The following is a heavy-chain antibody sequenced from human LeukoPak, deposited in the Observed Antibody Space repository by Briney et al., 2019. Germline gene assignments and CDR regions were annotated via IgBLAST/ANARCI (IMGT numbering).Heavy chain of an antibody. Sequence: SETLSLTCTVSGGSISTYYWSWIRQPPGKGLEWIGYIYYSGSTNYNPSLKSRVIISLDTSKNQFSLKVTSVTAADTAVYYCAISSYYRVWFDPWGQGTLVTVSS. D-gene: IGHD6-6*01. CDR3: AISSYYRVWFDP. J-gene: IGHJ5*02. CDR2: IYYSGST. CDR1: GGSISTYY. V-gene: IGHV4-59*01.